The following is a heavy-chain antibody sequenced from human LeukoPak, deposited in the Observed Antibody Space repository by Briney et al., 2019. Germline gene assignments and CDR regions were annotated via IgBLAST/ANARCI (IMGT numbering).Heavy chain of an antibody. CDR3: ARDVGGSLDY. Sequence: GGSLRLSCEASGFTFSTYWMAWVRQAPGKGLEWVANIKGDESARHQADSVKGRFTISRDNAKKSVYLPMSSLRGEDPAVYYCARDVGGSLDYWGQGTLVTVSS. V-gene: IGHV3-7*01. D-gene: IGHD1-26*01. J-gene: IGHJ4*02. CDR2: IKGDESAR. CDR1: GFTFSTYW.